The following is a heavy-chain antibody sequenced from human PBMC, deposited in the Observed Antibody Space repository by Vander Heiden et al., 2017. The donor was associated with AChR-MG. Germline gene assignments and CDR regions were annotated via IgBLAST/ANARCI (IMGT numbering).Heavy chain of an antibody. Sequence: QVQLVQSGAEVRKPGASVKVSCKASGYSFIDYYIHWVRQAPGQGLEWMGWITPNSGGTNYAQKFHGRVTMTRDTSISTAYMELSRLTSDDTAVYYCARHHVLEGAIRDDYWGQGTLVTVSS. D-gene: IGHD1-26*01. CDR3: ARHHVLEGAIRDDY. CDR1: GYSFIDYY. V-gene: IGHV1-2*02. J-gene: IGHJ4*02. CDR2: ITPNSGGT.